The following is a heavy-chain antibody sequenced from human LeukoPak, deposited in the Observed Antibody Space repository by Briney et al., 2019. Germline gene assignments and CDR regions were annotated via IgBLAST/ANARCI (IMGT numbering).Heavy chain of an antibody. V-gene: IGHV1-3*01. Sequence: ASVKVSCKASGYTFTSYAMHWVRQAPGQRLERMGWINAGNGDTKYSQKFQGRVTITRDTSASTAYMELSSLRSEDTAVYYCARHVGQWRFDYWGQGTLVTVSS. J-gene: IGHJ4*02. CDR1: GYTFTSYA. D-gene: IGHD6-19*01. CDR2: INAGNGDT. CDR3: ARHVGQWRFDY.